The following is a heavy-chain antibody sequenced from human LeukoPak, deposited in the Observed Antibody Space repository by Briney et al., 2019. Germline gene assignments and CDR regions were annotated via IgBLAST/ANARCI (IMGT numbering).Heavy chain of an antibody. CDR3: AISPGIAVAGTEGY. V-gene: IGHV3-30-3*01. Sequence: GSLRLSCAASGFTFSSYAMHWVRQAPGKGLEWVAVISYDGSNKYYADSVKGRFTISRDNSKNTLYLQMNSLRAEDTAVYYCAISPGIAVAGTEGYWGQGTLVTVSS. CDR2: ISYDGSNK. D-gene: IGHD6-19*01. CDR1: GFTFSSYA. J-gene: IGHJ4*02.